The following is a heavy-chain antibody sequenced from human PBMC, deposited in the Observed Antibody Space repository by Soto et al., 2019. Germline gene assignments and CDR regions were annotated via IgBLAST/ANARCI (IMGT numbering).Heavy chain of an antibody. V-gene: IGHV3-33*01. CDR3: ARGRGGSYGGNSAHFDL. CDR1: GFTFSGFG. Sequence: QVQLVESGGGVVQPGTSLRLSCEASGFTFSGFGMHWVRQAPGKGLEWVAVIWYDGSKKYYADCVKGRFTISRDNSKKALYLQMNRLKAEDTAVYYCARGRGGSYGGNSAHFDLWCQGTLVTVYS. CDR2: IWYDGSKK. D-gene: IGHD4-17*01. J-gene: IGHJ3*01.